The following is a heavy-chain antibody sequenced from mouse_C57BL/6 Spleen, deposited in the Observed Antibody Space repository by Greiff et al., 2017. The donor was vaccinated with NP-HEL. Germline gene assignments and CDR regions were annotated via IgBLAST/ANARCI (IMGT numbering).Heavy chain of an antibody. V-gene: IGHV1-80*01. Sequence: VQLKESGAELVKPGASVKISCKASGYAFSSYWMNWVKQRPGKGLEWIGQIYPGDGDTNYNGKFKGKATLTADKSSSTAYMQLSSLTSEDSAVYFCAKGAYGNFGAMDYWGQGTSVTVSS. J-gene: IGHJ4*01. D-gene: IGHD2-1*01. CDR2: IYPGDGDT. CDR1: GYAFSSYW. CDR3: AKGAYGNFGAMDY.